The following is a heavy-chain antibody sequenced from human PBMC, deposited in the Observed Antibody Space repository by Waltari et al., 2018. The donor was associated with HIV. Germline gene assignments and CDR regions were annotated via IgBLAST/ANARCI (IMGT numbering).Heavy chain of an antibody. J-gene: IGHJ4*02. CDR3: ARMNDSSGYPWDCLDY. Sequence: EVQLVESGGGLVKPGGSLRLSCAASGFTFSSYSMNWVRQAPGKGLEWVSSISSSSSYIYYADSVKGRFTISRDNAKNSLYLQMNSLRAEDTAVYYCARMNDSSGYPWDCLDYWGQGTLVTVSS. CDR1: GFTFSSYS. D-gene: IGHD3-22*01. CDR2: ISSSSSYI. V-gene: IGHV3-21*01.